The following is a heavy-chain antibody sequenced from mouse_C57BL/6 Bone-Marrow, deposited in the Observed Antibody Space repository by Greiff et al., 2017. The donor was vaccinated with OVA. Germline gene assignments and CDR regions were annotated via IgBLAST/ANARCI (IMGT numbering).Heavy chain of an antibody. CDR3: SYDYDGYWYFDV. CDR1: GYTFTSYG. D-gene: IGHD2-4*01. CDR2: IYPRSGNT. Sequence: LVESGAELARPGASVKLSCKASGYTFTSYGISWVKQRTGQGLEWIGEIYPRSGNTYYNEKFKGKATLTADKSSSTAYMELRSLTSEDSAVYFCSYDYDGYWYFDVWGTGTTVTVSS. V-gene: IGHV1-81*01. J-gene: IGHJ1*03.